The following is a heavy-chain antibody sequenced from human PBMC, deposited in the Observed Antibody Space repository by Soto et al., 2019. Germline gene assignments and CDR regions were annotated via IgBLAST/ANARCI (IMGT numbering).Heavy chain of an antibody. D-gene: IGHD3-10*01. V-gene: IGHV3-21*01. CDR3: ARDFTELGY. CDR1: GFTFSTYT. J-gene: IGHJ4*02. Sequence: EVQLVESGGGLVKPGGSLRLSCVASGFTFSTYTMNWVRQAPGKGLEWVSSISGNSRDIYYADSVKGRFSISRDSDRRSLYLHMNSLGAEDTAVYFCARDFTELGYWGRGTLVTVSS. CDR2: ISGNSRDI.